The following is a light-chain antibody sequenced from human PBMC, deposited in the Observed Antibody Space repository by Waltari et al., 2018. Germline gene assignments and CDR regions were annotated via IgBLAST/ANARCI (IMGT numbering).Light chain of an antibody. J-gene: IGKJ1*01. CDR2: GAS. Sequence: EVVMTLSPATLSVSPGGRATLSCRASRSISINLVWYQQRPGQAPRLLIYGASTRATDIPARFSGSGSGTEFTLTISSLQSEDAAVYYCQQFNDWPRTFGQGTKVEVK. CDR1: RSISIN. V-gene: IGKV3-15*01. CDR3: QQFNDWPRT.